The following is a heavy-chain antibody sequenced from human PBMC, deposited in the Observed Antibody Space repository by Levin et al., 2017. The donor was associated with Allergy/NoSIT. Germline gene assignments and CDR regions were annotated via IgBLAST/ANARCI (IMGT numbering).Heavy chain of an antibody. Sequence: PGGSLRLSCAASGFTFSSYWMHWVRQAPGKGLVWVSRINSDGSSTSYADSVKGRFTISRDNAKNTLYLQMNSLRAEDTAVYYCARERFDYGTHFDYWGQGTLVTVSS. CDR3: ARERFDYGTHFDY. D-gene: IGHD4-17*01. CDR1: GFTFSSYW. J-gene: IGHJ4*02. CDR2: INSDGSST. V-gene: IGHV3-74*01.